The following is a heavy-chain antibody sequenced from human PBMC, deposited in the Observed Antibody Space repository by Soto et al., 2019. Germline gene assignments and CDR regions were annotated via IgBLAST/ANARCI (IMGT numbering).Heavy chain of an antibody. V-gene: IGHV1-69*01. D-gene: IGHD4-17*01. J-gene: IGHJ4*02. CDR2: IIPIFGTA. CDR3: ARDVYGYGDYGWGGY. CDR1: GGTFSSYA. Sequence: QVQLVQSGAEVKKPGSSVKVSCKASGGTFSSYAISWVRQAPGQGLEWMGGIIPIFGTAHYAQKFQGRVTITADESTSKAYMELSSLRSEDTAVYYCARDVYGYGDYGWGGYWGQGTLVTVSS.